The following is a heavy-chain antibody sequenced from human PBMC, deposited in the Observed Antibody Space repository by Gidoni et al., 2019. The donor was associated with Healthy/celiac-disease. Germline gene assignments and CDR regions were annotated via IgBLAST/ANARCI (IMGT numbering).Heavy chain of an antibody. CDR2: ISYDGSNK. CDR1: GVTFSRYG. Sequence: QVQLVESGGGVVQPGRSLRRSCAASGVTFSRYGMHWVRQAPGKGLEWVAVISYDGSNKYYADSVKGRFTISRDNSKNTLYLQMNSLRAEDTAVYYCAKGPYGELLPMTGDVWGQGTTVTVSS. J-gene: IGHJ6*02. CDR3: AKGPYGELLPMTGDV. V-gene: IGHV3-30*18. D-gene: IGHD3-10*01.